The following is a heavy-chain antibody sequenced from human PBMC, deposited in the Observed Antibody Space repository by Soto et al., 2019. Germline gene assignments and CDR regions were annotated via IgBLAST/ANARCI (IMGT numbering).Heavy chain of an antibody. V-gene: IGHV1-69*01. CDR1: GGTFSSYA. D-gene: IGHD3-3*01. Sequence: QVQLVQSGAEVKKPGSSVKVSCKASGGTFSSYAISWVRQAPGQGLEWMGGIIPIFGTANYAQKFQGRVTITADESTSPAYMELSSLRSEDTAVYYCARDPARRLRFLEWFSWGQGTLVTVSS. J-gene: IGHJ4*02. CDR2: IIPIFGTA. CDR3: ARDPARRLRFLEWFS.